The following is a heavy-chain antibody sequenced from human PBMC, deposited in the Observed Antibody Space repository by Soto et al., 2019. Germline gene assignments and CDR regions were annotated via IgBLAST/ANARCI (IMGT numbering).Heavy chain of an antibody. CDR2: TYWNNDN. J-gene: IGHJ4*02. CDR3: VHIRKIYESVWGDYRYVCFGF. CDR1: GFSLSTTGMG. V-gene: IGHV2-5*01. D-gene: IGHD3-16*02. Sequence: QITLKESGPTLVKPTQTLTLTCTFSGFSLSTTGMGVGWIRQPPGKALEWLALTYWNNDNRYSPSLTSRLSITRDTSKNHVVLTITNLSPVDTATYFCVHIRKIYESVWGDYRYVCFGFWCQGSLVTVSS.